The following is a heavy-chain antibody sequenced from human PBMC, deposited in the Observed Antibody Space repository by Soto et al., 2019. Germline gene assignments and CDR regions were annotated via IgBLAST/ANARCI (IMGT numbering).Heavy chain of an antibody. CDR2: IYHSGST. Sequence: PSETLSLTCTVSGASISNYYWSWIRQPPGKGLEWIGYIYHSGSTNYNPSLKSRVTISVDTSKNQFSLKLSSVTAADTAMYYCARGRGGWFINQLLNAFDIWGQGTMVTVSS. V-gene: IGHV4-59*01. D-gene: IGHD2-2*01. CDR1: GASISNYY. CDR3: ARGRGGWFINQLLNAFDI. J-gene: IGHJ3*02.